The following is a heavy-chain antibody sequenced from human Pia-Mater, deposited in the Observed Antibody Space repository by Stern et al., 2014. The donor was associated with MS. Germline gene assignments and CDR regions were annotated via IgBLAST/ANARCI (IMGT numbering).Heavy chain of an antibody. Sequence: QVQLVQSGAEVKKPGSSVKVSCKASGGTFNVYAINWLRQAPGQGLEWMGGIIPIFGTANYAQKFLGRVTITADESTRTSSMQLSSLRYDDTAVYYCARDGRHTDNYGLDVWGQGTTVTVSS. D-gene: IGHD3-9*01. CDR1: GGTFNVYA. V-gene: IGHV1-69*01. CDR2: IIPIFGTA. CDR3: ARDGRHTDNYGLDV. J-gene: IGHJ6*02.